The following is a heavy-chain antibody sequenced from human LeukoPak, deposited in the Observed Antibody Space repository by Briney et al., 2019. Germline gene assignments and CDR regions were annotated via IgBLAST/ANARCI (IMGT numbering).Heavy chain of an antibody. Sequence: ASETLSLTCTVSGGSISSGGYYWSWIRQPPGKGLEWIGYIYHSGSTYYNPSLKSRVTISVDRSKNQFSLKLSSVTAADTAVYYCARERLVGAFDIWGQGTMVTVSS. V-gene: IGHV4-30-2*01. D-gene: IGHD5-12*01. CDR2: IYHSGST. J-gene: IGHJ3*02. CDR3: ARERLVGAFDI. CDR1: GGSISSGGYY.